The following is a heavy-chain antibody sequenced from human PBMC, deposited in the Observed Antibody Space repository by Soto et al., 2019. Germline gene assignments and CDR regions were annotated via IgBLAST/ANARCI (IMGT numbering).Heavy chain of an antibody. J-gene: IGHJ4*02. Sequence: QVQLVQSGAEVKKPGASVKVSCKASGYTFTSYGISWVRQAPGQGLEWMGWISAYNGNTKYAQKVQGRVTMTTDTSTSTAYMELRSLRSDDTAVYYCARDPKQCLVRGSFDYWGQGTLLTVSS. CDR2: ISAYNGNT. CDR1: GYTFTSYG. V-gene: IGHV1-18*01. CDR3: ARDPKQCLVRGSFDY. D-gene: IGHD6-19*01.